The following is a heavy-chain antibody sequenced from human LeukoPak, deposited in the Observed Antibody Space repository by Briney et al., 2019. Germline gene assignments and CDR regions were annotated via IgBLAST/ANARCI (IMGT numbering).Heavy chain of an antibody. CDR3: ARDFRNAGDY. Sequence: GGSLRLSCTTAGFTFSDYWMTWVRQAPGKGLEWVANMNQDGSDKYYVDSVKGRFTISRDNAKNSVYLQMNSLRAEDTAVYFCARDFRNAGDYWGQGTLVTVSS. J-gene: IGHJ4*02. CDR2: MNQDGSDK. V-gene: IGHV3-7*01. CDR1: GFTFSDYW. D-gene: IGHD1-14*01.